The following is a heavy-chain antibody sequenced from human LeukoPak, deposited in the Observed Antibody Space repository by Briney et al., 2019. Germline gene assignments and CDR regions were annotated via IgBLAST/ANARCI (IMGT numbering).Heavy chain of an antibody. Sequence: GGSLRLSCAASGFTFSDYYMSWLRQAPGKGLEWVSAISGSGGNTYYADSVKGRFTISRDNSKNTLYLQMNSLRAEDTAVYYCAKVSGDYSNYGEINYYYYYMDVWGKGTTVTVSS. CDR3: AKVSGDYSNYGEINYYYYYMDV. D-gene: IGHD4-11*01. CDR1: GFTFSDYY. CDR2: ISGSGGNT. J-gene: IGHJ6*03. V-gene: IGHV3-23*01.